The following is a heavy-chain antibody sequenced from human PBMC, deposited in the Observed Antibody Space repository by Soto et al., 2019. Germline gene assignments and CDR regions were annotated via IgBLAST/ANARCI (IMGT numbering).Heavy chain of an antibody. Sequence: EVQLLESGGGLVQPGGSLRLSCAASGFTFSSYAMTWVRQPPGKGLEWVSGISTSGDGTYYADSVKGRFTISRDNSKNTLCLQMNSLRAEDTAVYYCATLARTKDFDYWGQGTLVTVSS. CDR1: GFTFSSYA. V-gene: IGHV3-23*01. CDR2: ISTSGDGT. J-gene: IGHJ4*02. D-gene: IGHD2-8*01. CDR3: ATLARTKDFDY.